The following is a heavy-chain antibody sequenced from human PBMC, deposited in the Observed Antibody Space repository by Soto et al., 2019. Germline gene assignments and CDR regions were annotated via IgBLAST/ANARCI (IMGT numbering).Heavy chain of an antibody. J-gene: IGHJ4*02. CDR2: ISAYNGNT. V-gene: IGHV1-18*01. CDR1: GYTFTIYG. D-gene: IGHD2-2*01. CDR3: ARVFCSSTSCYLVYFDY. Sequence: ASVKVSCKASGYTFTIYGISWVRQAPGQGLEWMGWISAYNGNTNYAQKLQGRVTMTTDTSTSTAYMELRSLRSDDTAVYYCARVFCSSTSCYLVYFDYWGQGTLVTVSS.